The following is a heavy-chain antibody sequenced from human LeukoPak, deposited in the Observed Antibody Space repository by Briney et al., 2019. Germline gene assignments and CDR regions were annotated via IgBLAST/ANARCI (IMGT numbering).Heavy chain of an antibody. CDR1: GFTFSSYW. Sequence: PGGSLRLSCAASGFTFSSYWMSWVRQAPGKGLEWVANIKQDGSEKYYVDSVKVRFTISRDNAKNSLYLQMNSLRAEDTAVYYCARGLYSGYDHYYYYYYMDVWGKGTTVTVSS. D-gene: IGHD5-12*01. CDR3: ARGLYSGYDHYYYYYYMDV. CDR2: IKQDGSEK. J-gene: IGHJ6*03. V-gene: IGHV3-7*01.